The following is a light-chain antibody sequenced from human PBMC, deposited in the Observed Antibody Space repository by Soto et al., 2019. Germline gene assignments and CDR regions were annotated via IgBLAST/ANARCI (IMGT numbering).Light chain of an antibody. Sequence: DIQMTQSPSTLSASVGDRVTITGRASQSISSWLAWYQQKPGKAPKLLIYDASSLESGVPSRFSGSGSGTEFTLTISSLQPDDLATYYCQQYNSYSPWTFGQGTKVDIK. CDR2: DAS. J-gene: IGKJ1*01. CDR1: QSISSW. V-gene: IGKV1-5*01. CDR3: QQYNSYSPWT.